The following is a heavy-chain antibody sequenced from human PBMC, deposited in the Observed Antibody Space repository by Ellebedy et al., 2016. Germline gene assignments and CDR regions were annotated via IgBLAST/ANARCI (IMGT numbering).Heavy chain of an antibody. V-gene: IGHV4-39*01. CDR1: GGSISSTTYY. J-gene: IGHJ6*02. Sequence: SETLSLTXTVSGGSISSTTYYWGWIRQPPGKGLEWIGSIYASGTTYYNPSLRSRVTISVETSKNEFSLKLTSVTAADTAVYYCARGAMIVVVTGYYYYGMDFWGQGTTVTVSS. D-gene: IGHD3-22*01. CDR2: IYASGTT. CDR3: ARGAMIVVVTGYYYYGMDF.